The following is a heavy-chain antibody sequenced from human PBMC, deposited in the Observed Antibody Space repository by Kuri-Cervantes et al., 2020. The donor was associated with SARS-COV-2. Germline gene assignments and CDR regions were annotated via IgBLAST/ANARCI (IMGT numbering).Heavy chain of an antibody. CDR1: GFTFRSYT. V-gene: IGHV3-21*01. CDR3: ARDDYDFWSGLPYYMDV. Sequence: GGSLRLSCSASGFTFRSYTMMWVRQAPGKGLEWVSSISSSSSYIYYADSVKGRFTISRDNAKNSLYLQMNSLRAEDTAVYYCARDDYDFWSGLPYYMDVWGKGTTVTVSS. CDR2: ISSSSSYI. D-gene: IGHD3-3*01. J-gene: IGHJ6*03.